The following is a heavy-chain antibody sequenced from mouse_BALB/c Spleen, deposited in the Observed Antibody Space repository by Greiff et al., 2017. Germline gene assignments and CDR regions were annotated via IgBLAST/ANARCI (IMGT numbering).Heavy chain of an antibody. J-gene: IGHJ3*01. CDR3: TREGNYEAWFAY. Sequence: QVQLQQPGAELVRPGASVKLSCKASGYTFTSYWINWVKQRPGQGLEWIGNIYPSDSYTNYNQKFKDKATLTVDKSSSTAYMQLSSPTSEDSAVYYCTREGNYEAWFAYWGQGTLVTVSA. CDR2: IYPSDSYT. V-gene: IGHV1-69*02. D-gene: IGHD2-1*01. CDR1: GYTFTSYW.